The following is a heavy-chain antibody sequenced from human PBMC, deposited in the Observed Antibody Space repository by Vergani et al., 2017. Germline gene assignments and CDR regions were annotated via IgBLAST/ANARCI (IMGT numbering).Heavy chain of an antibody. Sequence: EVQLLESGGNLVQPGGSLRLSCAASGFTFTNFAMTWVRQAPGEGLEWVSGISGRGGFTYYADSVKGRFSISRDNSKNTMFLKMNNLRAEDTAVYYCANDYVPGYYDSSGYCDYWGQGTLVTVSS. D-gene: IGHD3-22*01. CDR3: ANDYVPGYYDSSGYCDY. CDR2: ISGRGGFT. J-gene: IGHJ4*02. V-gene: IGHV3-23*01. CDR1: GFTFTNFA.